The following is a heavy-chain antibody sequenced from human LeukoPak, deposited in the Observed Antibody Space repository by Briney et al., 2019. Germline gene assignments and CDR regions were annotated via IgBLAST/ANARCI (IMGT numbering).Heavy chain of an antibody. Sequence: PSETLSLTCTVSGGSISSHYWSWIRQPPGKGLEWIGYFYYSGSTNYKPSFQSRVTISVDTSKNHFSLKLTSVTAADTAVYYCTRLLDNDSSGYPDTFDMWGQRTMVTVSS. CDR3: TRLLDNDSSGYPDTFDM. J-gene: IGHJ3*02. CDR2: FYYSGST. CDR1: GGSISSHY. D-gene: IGHD3-22*01. V-gene: IGHV4-59*11.